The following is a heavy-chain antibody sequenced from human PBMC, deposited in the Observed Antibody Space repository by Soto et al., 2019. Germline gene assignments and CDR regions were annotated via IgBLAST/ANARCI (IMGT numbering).Heavy chain of an antibody. CDR3: ARWTRYMITFGGVIVSLDEHFDY. Sequence: QVQLVESGGGVVQPGRALRLSCAASGFTFRSYGMNWVRQAPGKGLAWVAVIRDEGSKKYYADSVKSRFTISRDNSKKTLYLQMNSLRAEETAVYYCARWTRYMITFGGVIVSLDEHFDYWGQGTLVTVSS. D-gene: IGHD3-16*02. J-gene: IGHJ4*02. CDR1: GFTFRSYG. V-gene: IGHV3-33*01. CDR2: IRDEGSKK.